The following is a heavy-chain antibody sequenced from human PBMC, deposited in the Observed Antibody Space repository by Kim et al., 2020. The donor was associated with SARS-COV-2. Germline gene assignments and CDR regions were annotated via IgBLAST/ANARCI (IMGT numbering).Heavy chain of an antibody. J-gene: IGHJ6*02. Sequence: ASVKVSCKASGYTFTGYYMHWVRQAPGQGLEWMGWINPNSGGTNYAQKFQGRVTMTRDTSISTAYMELSRLRSDDTAVYYCARAPRGGRIAAAGSYYYYGMDVWGQGTTVTVSS. V-gene: IGHV1-2*02. CDR2: INPNSGGT. CDR1: GYTFTGYY. CDR3: ARAPRGGRIAAAGSYYYYGMDV. D-gene: IGHD6-13*01.